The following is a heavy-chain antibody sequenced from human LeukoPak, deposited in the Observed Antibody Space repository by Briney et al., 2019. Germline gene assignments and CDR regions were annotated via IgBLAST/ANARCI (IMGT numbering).Heavy chain of an antibody. J-gene: IGHJ3*02. V-gene: IGHV2-5*02. D-gene: IGHD2-15*01. CDR2: IYWDDGK. Sequence: SGTTLVNPTQTLTLTCTFSGFSLSTSGVGVGWIRQPPGKALEWLALIYWDDGKRYSPSPKSRLTITKDTSKNQVVLTMTNMDPVDTATYYCAHRELVVVAAPYDAFDIWGQGTMVTVSS. CDR3: AHRELVVVAAPYDAFDI. CDR1: GFSLSTSGVG.